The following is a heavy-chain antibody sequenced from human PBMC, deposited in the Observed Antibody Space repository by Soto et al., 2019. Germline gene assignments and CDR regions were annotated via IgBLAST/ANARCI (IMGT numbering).Heavy chain of an antibody. Sequence: ASVKVSFKASGYTFTGYYMHWVRQAPGQGLEWMGWINPNSGGTNYAQKFQGWVTMTRDTSISTAYMELSRLRSDDTAVYYCARELRDYDILTGYYSSDAFDIWGQGTMVTVSS. D-gene: IGHD3-9*01. CDR1: GYTFTGYY. CDR2: INPNSGGT. CDR3: ARELRDYDILTGYYSSDAFDI. J-gene: IGHJ3*02. V-gene: IGHV1-2*04.